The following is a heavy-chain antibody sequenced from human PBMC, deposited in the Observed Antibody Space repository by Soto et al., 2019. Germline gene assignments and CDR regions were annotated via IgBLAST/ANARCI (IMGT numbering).Heavy chain of an antibody. J-gene: IGHJ6*02. Sequence: GSLRLSCAASGFTFRSYSMTWVRQAPGQGLEWVSSISSDSSYRYYADSVKGRFTISRDNAKNSLYLQMNSLRAEDTALYYCASPLMGGTRDYYFGMDVWGQGTTVTVSS. CDR1: GFTFRSYS. V-gene: IGHV3-21*01. D-gene: IGHD3-16*01. CDR3: ASPLMGGTRDYYFGMDV. CDR2: ISSDSSYR.